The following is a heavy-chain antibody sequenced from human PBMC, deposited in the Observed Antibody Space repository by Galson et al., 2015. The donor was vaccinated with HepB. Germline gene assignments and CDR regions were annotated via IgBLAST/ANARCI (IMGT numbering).Heavy chain of an antibody. CDR2: IWSDGTNK. D-gene: IGHD4-17*01. Sequence: SLRLSCAASGFSFSNYGMHWVRQAPGKGLEWVAVIWSDGTNKYYADSVKGRFTISRDNSKNTLYLEMNSLRAEDTAVYYCARATTVSTKYYYGLDVWGQGTTVTVSS. CDR1: GFSFSNYG. J-gene: IGHJ6*02. CDR3: ARATTVSTKYYYGLDV. V-gene: IGHV3-33*01.